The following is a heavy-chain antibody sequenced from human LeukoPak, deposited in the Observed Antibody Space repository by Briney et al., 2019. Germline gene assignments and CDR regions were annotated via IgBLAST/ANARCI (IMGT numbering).Heavy chain of an antibody. D-gene: IGHD3-10*02. J-gene: IGHJ6*03. CDR2: INHSGSA. CDR3: ARAYVYYYYYMDV. V-gene: IGHV4-34*01. Sequence: SETLSLTCAVYGGSFSGYYWSWIRQPPGKGLEWIGEINHSGSANYNPPLKSRVTISVDTSKNQFSLKLSSVTAADTAVYYCARAYVYYYYYMDVWGKGTTVTVSS. CDR1: GGSFSGYY.